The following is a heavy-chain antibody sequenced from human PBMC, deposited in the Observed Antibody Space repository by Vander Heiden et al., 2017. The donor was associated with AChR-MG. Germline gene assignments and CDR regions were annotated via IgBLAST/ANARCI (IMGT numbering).Heavy chain of an antibody. CDR3: TRGWGMDV. Sequence: QVQLQQWGAGLLKPSETLSLTCGFSGGPFSGYYWSGIRQPPGKGLEWLGEVNNGGTINYNSSLKSRVTISVDTSKNQFSLRLTSVTAADTAVYYCTRGWGMDVWGQGTTGTVSS. CDR2: VNNGGTI. J-gene: IGHJ6*02. V-gene: IGHV4-34*01. CDR1: GGPFSGYY.